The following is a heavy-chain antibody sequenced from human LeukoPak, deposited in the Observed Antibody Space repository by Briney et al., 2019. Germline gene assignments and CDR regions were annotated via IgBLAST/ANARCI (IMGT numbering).Heavy chain of an antibody. Sequence: GGSLRLSCAASGFTFSSYAMNWVRQAPGKGLEWVLSISSSRSYIYNADSVKGRFTISRDNAKNSLYLQMNSLRAEDTAVYYCARDHCSSTSCFPSGTNYFDSWGQGTPVTVSS. CDR3: ARDHCSSTSCFPSGTNYFDS. J-gene: IGHJ4*02. CDR2: ISSSRSYI. D-gene: IGHD2-2*01. CDR1: GFTFSSYA. V-gene: IGHV3-21*01.